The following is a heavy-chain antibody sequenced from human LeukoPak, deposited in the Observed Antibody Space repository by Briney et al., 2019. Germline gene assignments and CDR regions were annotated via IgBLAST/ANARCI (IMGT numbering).Heavy chain of an antibody. J-gene: IGHJ4*02. Sequence: SETLSLTCAVSGASISSSHWWSWVRQPPRKGLEWIGEIYHGGSTNCNPSLKSRVSISVDTSKNQFSLNLSSVTAADTAMYYCARNPRNGHTFDYWGQGTLVTVSS. CDR3: ARNPRNGHTFDY. V-gene: IGHV4-4*02. CDR2: IYHGGST. D-gene: IGHD5-24*01. CDR1: GASISSSHW.